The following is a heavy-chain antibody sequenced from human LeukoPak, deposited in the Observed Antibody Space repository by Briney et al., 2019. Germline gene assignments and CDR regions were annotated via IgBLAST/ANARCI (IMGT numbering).Heavy chain of an antibody. V-gene: IGHV3-30*03. D-gene: IGHD1-26*01. CDR3: ARDLSGRYVWDY. Sequence: GGSLRLSCAASGFTFGSYAMHWVRQAPGKGLEWVAFISYEGKTEYYAESVKGRFTVSRDNSKNTLYLQVNSLRAEDTAVYYCARDLSGRYVWDYWGQGTLVSVSS. J-gene: IGHJ4*02. CDR2: ISYEGKTE. CDR1: GFTFGSYA.